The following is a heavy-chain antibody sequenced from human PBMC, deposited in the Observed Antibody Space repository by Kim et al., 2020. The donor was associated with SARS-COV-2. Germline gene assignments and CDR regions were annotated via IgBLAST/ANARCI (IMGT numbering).Heavy chain of an antibody. Sequence: SVKVSCKASGGTFSSYAISWVRQAPGQGLEWMGGIIPIFGTANYAQKFQGRVTITADESTSTAYMELSSLRSEDTAVYYCARVAVVVANWFDPWGQGTLVTVSS. CDR1: GGTFSSYA. CDR3: ARVAVVVANWFDP. J-gene: IGHJ5*02. CDR2: IIPIFGTA. D-gene: IGHD2-15*01. V-gene: IGHV1-69*13.